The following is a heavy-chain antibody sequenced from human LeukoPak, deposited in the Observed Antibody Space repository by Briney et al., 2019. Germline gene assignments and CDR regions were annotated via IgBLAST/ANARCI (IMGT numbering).Heavy chain of an antibody. D-gene: IGHD3-22*01. CDR3: ARDLGYDSSDYYYSAFDI. V-gene: IGHV1-18*01. CDR1: GYTFTSYG. CDR2: ISAYNGNT. Sequence: GASVKVSCKASGYTFTSYGISWVRQAPGQGLEWMGWISAYNGNTNYAQKLQGRVTMTTDTSTSTAYMELRSLRSDDTAVYYCARDLGYDSSDYYYSAFDIWGQGTMVTVSS. J-gene: IGHJ3*02.